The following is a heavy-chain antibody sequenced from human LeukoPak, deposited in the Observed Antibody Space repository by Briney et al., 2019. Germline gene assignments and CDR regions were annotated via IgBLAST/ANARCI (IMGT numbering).Heavy chain of an antibody. J-gene: IGHJ3*02. CDR2: FDPEDGET. CDR1: GYTPTELS. CDR3: ATGYSSGYDAFDI. Sequence: ASVKVSCKCSGYTPTELSMHWVRQAPAKGLAWVGVFDPEDGETIYPHKFQGRVSMTEDTYTDTAYMELSSLRSEDTAVYYCATGYSSGYDAFDIWGQGTMVTVSS. V-gene: IGHV1-24*01. D-gene: IGHD6-19*01.